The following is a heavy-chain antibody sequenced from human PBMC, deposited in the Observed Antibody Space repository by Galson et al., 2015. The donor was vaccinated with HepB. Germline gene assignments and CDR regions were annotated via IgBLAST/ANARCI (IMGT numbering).Heavy chain of an antibody. Sequence: SLRLSCAASGFIFSSYKMNWVRQAPGKGLEWVSSIRTSSTHIYYADSVKGRFTISRDNAKSSLYLQMNSLRAEDTAVYYCAREYRYTRGWSIDYWGQGTLVTVSS. D-gene: IGHD6-19*01. CDR1: GFIFSSYK. CDR3: AREYRYTRGWSIDY. J-gene: IGHJ4*02. V-gene: IGHV3-21*01. CDR2: IRTSSTHI.